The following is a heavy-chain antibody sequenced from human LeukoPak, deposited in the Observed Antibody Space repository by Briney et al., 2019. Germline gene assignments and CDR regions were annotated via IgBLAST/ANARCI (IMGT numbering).Heavy chain of an antibody. D-gene: IGHD4-4*01. Sequence: GGSLRLSCAASGFTFSSYAMHWVRQAPGKGLEWVAVISYDGSNKYFADSVKGRFTISRDNSKNTLYLQMNSLGAEDTAVYYCARSYSPEAYWGQGTLVTVSS. CDR1: GFTFSSYA. J-gene: IGHJ4*02. CDR2: ISYDGSNK. V-gene: IGHV3-30-3*01. CDR3: ARSYSPEAY.